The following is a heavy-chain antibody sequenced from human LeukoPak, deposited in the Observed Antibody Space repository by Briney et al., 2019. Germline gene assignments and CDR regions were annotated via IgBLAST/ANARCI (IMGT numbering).Heavy chain of an antibody. Sequence: GASVKVSCKASGYTFTGYYMHWVRQAPGQGLEWMGWINPNSGGTSYAQKFQGRVTMTRDTSISTAYMELSRLRSDDTAVYYCAQDPTAMVTSGYWGQGTLVTVSS. CDR3: AQDPTAMVTSGY. CDR2: INPNSGGT. D-gene: IGHD5-18*01. J-gene: IGHJ4*02. CDR1: GYTFTGYY. V-gene: IGHV1-2*02.